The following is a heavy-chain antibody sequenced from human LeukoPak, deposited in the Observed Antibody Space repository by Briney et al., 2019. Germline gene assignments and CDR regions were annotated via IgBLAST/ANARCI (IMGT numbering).Heavy chain of an antibody. CDR1: GFTFSSYA. CDR2: ISGSGGST. D-gene: IGHD4-17*01. Sequence: SGGSLRLSCAASGFTFSSYAMSRVRQAPGKGLEWVSAISGSGGSTYYADSVKGRFTISRDNSKNTLYLQMSSLRAEDTAVYYCAKDRSIVDYGAMDVWAKGTTVTVSS. V-gene: IGHV3-23*01. CDR3: AKDRSIVDYGAMDV. J-gene: IGHJ6*03.